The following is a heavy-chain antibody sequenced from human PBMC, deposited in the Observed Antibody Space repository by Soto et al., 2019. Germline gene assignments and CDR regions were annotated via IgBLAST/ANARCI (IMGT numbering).Heavy chain of an antibody. CDR2: ISAYNGNT. Sequence: QVQLVQSGAEVKKPGASVKVSCKASGYTFTSYGISWVRQAPGQGLEWMGWISAYNGNTNYAQKLQGRVTMTPDTSTSTAYMELRSLRSDDTAVYYCARDNSSEDYGDYSSRLRTDAFDIWGQGTMVTVSS. D-gene: IGHD4-17*01. CDR1: GYTFTSYG. V-gene: IGHV1-18*01. J-gene: IGHJ3*02. CDR3: ARDNSSEDYGDYSSRLRTDAFDI.